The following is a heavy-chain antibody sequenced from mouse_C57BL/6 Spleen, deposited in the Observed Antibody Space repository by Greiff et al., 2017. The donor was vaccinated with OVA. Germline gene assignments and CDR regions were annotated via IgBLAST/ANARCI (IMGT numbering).Heavy chain of an antibody. D-gene: IGHD2-3*01. V-gene: IGHV1-55*01. CDR1: GYTFTSYW. Sequence: QVQLQQPGAELVKPGASVKMSCKASGYTFTSYWITWVKQRPGQGLECIGDIYPGSGSTNYNEKFKSKATLTVDTSSSTAYMQLSSLTSEDSAVYYCARSGGYYDGFAYWGQGTLVTVSA. CDR2: IYPGSGST. J-gene: IGHJ3*01. CDR3: ARSGGYYDGFAY.